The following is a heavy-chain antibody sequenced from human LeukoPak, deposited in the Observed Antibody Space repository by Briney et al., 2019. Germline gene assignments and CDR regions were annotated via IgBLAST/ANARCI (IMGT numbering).Heavy chain of an antibody. J-gene: IGHJ5*02. CDR1: GDSIGGGDSH. V-gene: IGHV4-30-4*01. D-gene: IGHD3-22*01. CDR2: IHYSGIA. CDR3: ARYYFDSSAYYSNWFDP. Sequence: RASETLSLTCTVSGDSIGGGDSHWSWIRQPPGKGLEWIGYIHYSGIAQYNPSLRSRLTISLDTSKNQFSLKLSSLTAADTAVYYCARYYFDSSAYYSNWFDPWGQGTLVTVSS.